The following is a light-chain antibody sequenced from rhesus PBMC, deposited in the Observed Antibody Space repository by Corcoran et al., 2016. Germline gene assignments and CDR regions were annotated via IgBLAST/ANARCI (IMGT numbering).Light chain of an antibody. Sequence: DIVMTQTPLSLPVTPGEPASISCRSSQSLLNADGDTYFDGYLQKPGQYPQVLIYGGSNRVSGVPDRFRGSGSDTEFTLKISKVEAEDVGVYYCMQHKALPLTFGGGTKVELK. CDR2: GGS. J-gene: IGKJ4*01. V-gene: IGKV2-61*01. CDR1: QSLLNADGDTY. CDR3: MQHKALPLT.